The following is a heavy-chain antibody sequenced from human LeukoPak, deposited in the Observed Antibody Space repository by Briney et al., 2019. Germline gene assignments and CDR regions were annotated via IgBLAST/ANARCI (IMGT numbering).Heavy chain of an antibody. D-gene: IGHD3-22*01. V-gene: IGHV3-9*01. CDR2: ISWNSGSI. CDR3: AKEHYYDSSGYDY. CDR1: GFTFDDYA. J-gene: IGHJ4*02. Sequence: GRSLRLSCAASGFTFDDYAMHWVRQAPGKGVEGVSGISWNSGSIDYADSVKARFTISRDNAKNSLYLQMNSLRAEDTALYYCAKEHYYDSSGYDYWGQGTLVTVSS.